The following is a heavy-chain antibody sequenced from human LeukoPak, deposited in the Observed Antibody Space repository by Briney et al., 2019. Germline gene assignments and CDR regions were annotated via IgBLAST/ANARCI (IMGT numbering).Heavy chain of an antibody. CDR2: IIPIFGTA. CDR3: ARGRASGSVLYYYMDV. V-gene: IGHV1-69*05. Sequence: SVKVSCKASGGTYSSYAISWVRQAPGQGLEWMGGIIPIFGTANYAQKFQGRVTITTDESTSTAYMELSSLRSEDTAMYYYARGRASGSVLYYYMDVWGKGTTVTVSS. CDR1: GGTYSSYA. J-gene: IGHJ6*03. D-gene: IGHD5/OR15-5a*01.